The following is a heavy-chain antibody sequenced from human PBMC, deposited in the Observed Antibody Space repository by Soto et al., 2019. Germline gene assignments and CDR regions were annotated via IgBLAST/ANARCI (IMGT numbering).Heavy chain of an antibody. Sequence: EVQLVESGGGLVQPGGSLRLSCAASGFDFTNSWMHWVRQAPGQGLVWVSHVNSDGSITTYADSVEGRFTIPRDNAKSTVYLQMNSLRVEETAVYYCRRDQRYSSAVWGQGTLVTVSS. V-gene: IGHV3-74*01. D-gene: IGHD5-18*01. CDR2: VNSDGSIT. CDR1: GFDFTNSW. CDR3: RRDQRYSSAV. J-gene: IGHJ4*02.